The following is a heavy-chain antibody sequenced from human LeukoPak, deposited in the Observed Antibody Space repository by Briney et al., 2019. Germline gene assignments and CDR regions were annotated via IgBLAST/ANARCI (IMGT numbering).Heavy chain of an antibody. CDR1: GYSISSGYY. V-gene: IGHV4-38-2*02. CDR2: IYHSGST. CDR3: ARGDPTDIVVVPAAIRPLYYFDY. Sequence: PSETLSLTCTVSGYSISSGYYWGWIRQPPGKGLEWIGSIYHSGSTYYNPSLKSRVTISVDTSKNQFSLKLSSVTAADTAVYYCARGDPTDIVVVPAAIRPLYYFDYWGQGTLVTVSS. D-gene: IGHD2-2*02. J-gene: IGHJ4*02.